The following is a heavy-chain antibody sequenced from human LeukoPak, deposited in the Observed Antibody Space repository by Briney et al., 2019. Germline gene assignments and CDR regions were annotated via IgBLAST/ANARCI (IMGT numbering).Heavy chain of an antibody. V-gene: IGHV4-59*01. CDR3: ARESPVDYFDY. CDR2: IYYSGST. Sequence: SETPSLTCTVSGGSISSYYWSWIRQPPGKGLEWIGYIYYSGSTNYNPSLKSRVTISVDTSKNQFSLKLSSVTAADTAVYYCARESPVDYFDYWGQGTLVTVSS. J-gene: IGHJ4*02. CDR1: GGSISSYY.